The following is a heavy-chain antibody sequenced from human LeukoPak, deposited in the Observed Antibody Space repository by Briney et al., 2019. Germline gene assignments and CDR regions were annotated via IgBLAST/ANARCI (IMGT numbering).Heavy chain of an antibody. J-gene: IGHJ4*02. D-gene: IGHD3-16*01. V-gene: IGHV3-7*05. Sequence: GGSLRLSCAASGFMFSRYWMSWVRQAPGKGLEWVANIKEDGSEMYYVDSEKGRFTISRDNAKNSLYLQMNILRAEDTAVYYCARALGGFSDYWGQGTLVTVSS. CDR1: GFMFSRYW. CDR3: ARALGGFSDY. CDR2: IKEDGSEM.